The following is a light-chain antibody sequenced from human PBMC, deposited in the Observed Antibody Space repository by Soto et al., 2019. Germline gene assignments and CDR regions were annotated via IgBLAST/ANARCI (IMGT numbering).Light chain of an antibody. CDR1: SSNIGSNS. V-gene: IGLV1-44*01. J-gene: IGLJ3*02. CDR3: AAWDGSLNGWV. Sequence: QPVLTQAPSASGTPGQRVTISCSGSSSNIGSNSVSWYQQVPGTAPKVLIYSNVQRPSGVPDRFSGSKSGTSASLAIGGLQSEDEADYYCAAWDGSLNGWVFGGGTKVTVL. CDR2: SNV.